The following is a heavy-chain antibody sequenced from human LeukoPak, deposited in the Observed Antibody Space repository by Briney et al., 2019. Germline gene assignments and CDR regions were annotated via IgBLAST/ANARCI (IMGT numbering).Heavy chain of an antibody. CDR1: GGSFSGYY. D-gene: IGHD5-12*01. CDR3: VRSVRRGFNFDN. CDR2: INHSGST. J-gene: IGHJ4*02. V-gene: IGHV4-34*01. Sequence: SETLSLTCAVYGGSFSGYYWSWIRQPPGKGLEWIGEINHSGSTNYNPSLKSRVTISVDTSKNQFSLKLSSVTAADTAVYYCVRSVRRGFNFDNWGQGTLVIVSS.